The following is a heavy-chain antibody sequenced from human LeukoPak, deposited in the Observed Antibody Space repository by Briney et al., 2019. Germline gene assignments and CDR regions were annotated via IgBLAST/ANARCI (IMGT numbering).Heavy chain of an antibody. V-gene: IGHV4-38-2*02. CDR2: IYHSGNS. J-gene: IGHJ5*02. CDR3: ARILSDSSRDWFDP. D-gene: IGHD6-13*01. Sequence: SETLSLTCTVSGYSISTGYYWGWIRQPPGEGLEWIASIYHSGNSYYNPSLKSGVTISIDTSRNHFSLKLSSVTAADTALYYCARILSDSSRDWFDPWGQGALVTVSS. CDR1: GYSISTGYY.